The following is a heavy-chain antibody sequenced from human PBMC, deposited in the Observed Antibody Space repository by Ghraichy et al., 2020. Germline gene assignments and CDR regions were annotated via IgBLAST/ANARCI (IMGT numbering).Heavy chain of an antibody. D-gene: IGHD1-26*01. CDR3: ARDSYYQSYYYYMDV. J-gene: IGHJ6*03. V-gene: IGHV3-30*03. CDR1: GFTFSSYG. CDR2: ISYDGSNK. Sequence: GGSLRLSCAASGFTFSSYGMHWVRQAPGKGLEWVAVISYDGSNKYYSDSVKGRFTISRDNSKNTLYLQMNSLRAEDTAVYYCARDSYYQSYYYYMDVWGKGTTVTVSS.